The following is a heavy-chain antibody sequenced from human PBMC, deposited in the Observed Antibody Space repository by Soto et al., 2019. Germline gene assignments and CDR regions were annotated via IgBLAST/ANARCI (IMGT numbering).Heavy chain of an antibody. V-gene: IGHV4-39*01. CDR1: SGSISSSSSY. Sequence: PSETLSLTCTVSSGSISSSSSYWGWIRQPPGKGLEWIGSIYYSGNTYYNPSLKSRVTISIDSSKTQFSLKLNSVTTADTAVYYCARSYSSGHSSELDYWGPGSSVTVSS. D-gene: IGHD3-22*01. J-gene: IGHJ4*02. CDR2: IYYSGNT. CDR3: ARSYSSGHSSELDY.